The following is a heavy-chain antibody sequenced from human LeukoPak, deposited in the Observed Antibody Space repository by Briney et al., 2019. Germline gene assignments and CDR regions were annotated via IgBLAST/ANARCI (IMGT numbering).Heavy chain of an antibody. J-gene: IGHJ4*02. D-gene: IGHD3-10*01. CDR2: IIPIFGTA. CDR3: AREGELLYFDY. V-gene: IGHV1-69*13. CDR1: GGTFSSYA. Sequence: GASVKVSCKASGGTFSSYAISWARQAPGQGLEWMGGIIPIFGTANYAQKFQGRVTITADESTSTAYMELSSLRSEDTAVYYCAREGELLYFDYWGQGTLVTVSS.